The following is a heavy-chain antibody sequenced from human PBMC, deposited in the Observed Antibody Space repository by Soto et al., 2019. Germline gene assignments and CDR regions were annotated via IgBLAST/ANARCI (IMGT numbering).Heavy chain of an antibody. CDR2: ISSSSSYI. D-gene: IGHD2-21*02. V-gene: IGHV3-21*01. J-gene: IGHJ4*02. Sequence: EVQLVEAGGGLVKPGGSLRLSCAASGFTFSSYSMNWVRQAPGKGLEWVSSISSSSSYIYYADSVKGRFTISRDNAKHSLYLQMNSLRAEDTAVYYCARDNQYCGGDCYYPLDYWGQGTLVTVSS. CDR1: GFTFSSYS. CDR3: ARDNQYCGGDCYYPLDY.